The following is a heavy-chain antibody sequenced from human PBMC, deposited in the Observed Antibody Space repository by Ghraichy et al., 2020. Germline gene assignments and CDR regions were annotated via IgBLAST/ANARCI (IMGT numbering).Heavy chain of an antibody. CDR3: ARDASLPGYSYCRPLYGMDV. V-gene: IGHV3-21*01. J-gene: IGHJ6*02. D-gene: IGHD5-18*01. Sequence: GGSLRLSCAASGFSFSRYTMNWVRQAPGKGLEWVSSISSSRSYIYYAGSVKGRFTISRDNAKNSLYLQMNSLRAEDTAVYYCARDASLPGYSYCRPLYGMDVWGQGTTVTVSS. CDR2: ISSSRSYI. CDR1: GFSFSRYT.